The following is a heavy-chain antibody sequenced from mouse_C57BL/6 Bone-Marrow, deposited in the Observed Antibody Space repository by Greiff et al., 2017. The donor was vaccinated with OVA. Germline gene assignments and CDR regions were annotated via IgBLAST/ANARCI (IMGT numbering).Heavy chain of an antibody. CDR3: TRSIYYGNSYAMDY. CDR1: GFTFSDAW. CDR2: IRNKANNHAT. D-gene: IGHD2-1*01. V-gene: IGHV6-6*01. J-gene: IGHJ4*01. Sequence: EVKLVESGGGLVQPGGSMKLSCAASGFTFSDAWMDWVRQSPEKGLEWVAEIRNKANNHATYYAESVKGRFTISRDDSKSSVYLQMNSLRAEDTGVYYCTRSIYYGNSYAMDYWGQGTSVTVSS.